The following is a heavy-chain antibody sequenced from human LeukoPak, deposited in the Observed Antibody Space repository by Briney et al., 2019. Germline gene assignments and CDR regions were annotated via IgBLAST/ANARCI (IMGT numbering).Heavy chain of an antibody. CDR1: GGSISSYY. CDR2: IYYSGST. J-gene: IGHJ4*02. CDR3: ARGIDFWSGSYYFDY. Sequence: SETLSLTCTVSGGSISSYYWSWIRQPPGKGLEWIGYIYYSGSTNYNPSLKSRVTISVDTSKNQFSLKLSSVTAADTAVYYCARGIDFWSGSYYFDYWGQGTLVTVSS. D-gene: IGHD3-3*01. V-gene: IGHV4-59*01.